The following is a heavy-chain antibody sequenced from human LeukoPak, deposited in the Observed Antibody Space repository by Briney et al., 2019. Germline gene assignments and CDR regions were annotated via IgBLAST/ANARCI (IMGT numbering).Heavy chain of an antibody. D-gene: IGHD3-22*01. J-gene: IGHJ4*02. CDR2: ISSSGDVT. CDR3: AKDRPNYHESNGHYYRRNGDY. CDR1: GFTFHNYA. Sequence: GGSLRLSCAASGFTFHNYAMSWVRQAPGKGLEWVSAISSSGDVTFYADSVKGRFTISRDNSRYTLYLRMNSLRAEDAAMYYCAKDRPNYHESNGHYYRRNGDYWGQETLVTVSS. V-gene: IGHV3-23*01.